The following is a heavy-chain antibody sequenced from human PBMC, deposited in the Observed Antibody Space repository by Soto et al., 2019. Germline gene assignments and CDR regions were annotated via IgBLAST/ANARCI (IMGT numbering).Heavy chain of an antibody. CDR3: ARHMGAVAAPLAY. J-gene: IGHJ4*02. CDR2: IHYSGST. CDR1: CGSIRDTIYY. V-gene: IGHV4-39*01. D-gene: IGHD6-19*01. Sequence: PSETLSLTCTVSCGSIRDTIYYWGWIRQPPGKGLEWIGSIHYSGSTHYNPSLKSRVTISVDPSKSQFSLNLTSVTPADTSVYYCARHMGAVAAPLAYWGQGTVVTVSS.